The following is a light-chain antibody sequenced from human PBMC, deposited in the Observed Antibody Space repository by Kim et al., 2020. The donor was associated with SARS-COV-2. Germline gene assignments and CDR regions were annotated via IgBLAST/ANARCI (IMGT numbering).Light chain of an antibody. CDR1: QSISSW. V-gene: IGKV1-5*01. CDR3: QQYKTYWT. CDR2: GAS. J-gene: IGKJ1*01. Sequence: SASVGDRVTITCRASQSISSWLAWYQQKPGKAPKLLVSGASSLESGVPSRFSGSGSGTEFTLTISSLQPDDFATYYCQQYKTYWTFGQGTKVEIK.